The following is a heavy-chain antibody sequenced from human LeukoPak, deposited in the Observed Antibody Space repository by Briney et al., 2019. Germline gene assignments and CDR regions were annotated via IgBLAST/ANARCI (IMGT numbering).Heavy chain of an antibody. CDR2: IYHSGST. Sequence: SQTLSLTCAVSGGSISSGGYSWSWIRQPPGKGLEWIGYIYHSGSTYYNPSLKSRVTISVDRSKNQFSLKLSSVTAADTAVYYCARLPISSGWFWGFDYWGQGTLVTVSS. D-gene: IGHD6-19*01. CDR1: GGSISSGGYS. V-gene: IGHV4-30-2*01. J-gene: IGHJ4*02. CDR3: ARLPISSGWFWGFDY.